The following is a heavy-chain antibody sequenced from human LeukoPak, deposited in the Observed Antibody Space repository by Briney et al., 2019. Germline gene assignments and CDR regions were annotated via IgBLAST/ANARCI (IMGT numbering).Heavy chain of an antibody. CDR2: IYYSGST. CDR3: ARARYSYGLV. V-gene: IGHV4-59*01. CDR1: GGSISSYY. J-gene: IGHJ4*02. Sequence: SETLSLTFTVSGGSISSYYWSWIRQPPGKGLEWIGYIYYSGSTNYNPSLKSRVTISVDTSKNQFSLKLSSVTAADTAVYYCARARYSYGLVWGQGTLVTVSS. D-gene: IGHD5-18*01.